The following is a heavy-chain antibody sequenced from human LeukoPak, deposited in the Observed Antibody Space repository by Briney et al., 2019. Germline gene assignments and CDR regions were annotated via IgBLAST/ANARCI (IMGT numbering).Heavy chain of an antibody. Sequence: GGSLRLSGAASDFTFSGYWMHWVRQAPGKGLVWVSRVSGDGRRTDYADSVKGRFTISRDNAKNTLYLQMNRLRAEDTAVYYCARGGGNSLGYWGQGTLVTVSS. V-gene: IGHV3-74*01. CDR2: VSGDGRRT. CDR3: ARGGGNSLGY. CDR1: DFTFSGYW. J-gene: IGHJ4*02. D-gene: IGHD4-23*01.